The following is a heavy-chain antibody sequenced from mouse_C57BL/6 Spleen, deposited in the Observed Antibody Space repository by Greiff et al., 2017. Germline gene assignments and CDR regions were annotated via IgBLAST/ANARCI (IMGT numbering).Heavy chain of an antibody. CDR1: GYTFTDYY. V-gene: IGHV1-77*01. CDR3: ARLGLWSFDY. CDR2: IGPGSGST. Sequence: QVQLQQSGAELVKPVASVKISCKASGYTFTDYYINWVKQRPGQGLEWIGQIGPGSGSTYYNEKFKGKATLTADQSSSTAYIQLSILTSEDSAVYFCARLGLWSFDYWGQGTTLTVSS. J-gene: IGHJ2*01. D-gene: IGHD1-1*02.